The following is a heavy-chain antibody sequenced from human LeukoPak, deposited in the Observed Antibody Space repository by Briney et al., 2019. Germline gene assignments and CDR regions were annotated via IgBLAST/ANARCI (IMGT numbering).Heavy chain of an antibody. CDR2: ISWNSGSI. J-gene: IGHJ6*02. V-gene: IGHV3-9*01. CDR3: AKGAVAITYYYYGMDV. Sequence: GRSLRLSCAASGFTFDDYGMHWVRQAPGKGLKWVSGISWNSGSIGYADSVKGRFTISRDNAKNSLYLQMNSLRAEDTALYYCAKGAVAITYYYYGMDVWGQGTTVTVSS. D-gene: IGHD6-19*01. CDR1: GFTFDDYG.